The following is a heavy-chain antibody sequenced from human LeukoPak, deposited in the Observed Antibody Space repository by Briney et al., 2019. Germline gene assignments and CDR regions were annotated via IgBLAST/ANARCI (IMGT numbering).Heavy chain of an antibody. CDR3: ARDHTGITIFGGSWFDP. D-gene: IGHD3-3*01. Sequence: GRSLRLSCAASGFTFSSYDMHWVRQAPGQGLEWMGRIIPIFGVANYAQKFQGRVTITADKSTSTAYMELSSLRSEDTAVYYCARDHTGITIFGGSWFDPWGQGTLVTVSS. CDR1: GFTFSSYD. V-gene: IGHV1-69*04. J-gene: IGHJ5*02. CDR2: IIPIFGVA.